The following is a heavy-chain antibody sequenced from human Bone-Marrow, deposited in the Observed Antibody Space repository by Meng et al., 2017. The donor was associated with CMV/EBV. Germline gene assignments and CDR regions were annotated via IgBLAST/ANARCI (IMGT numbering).Heavy chain of an antibody. J-gene: IGHJ4*02. CDR3: AKPTYYDFWSARGGDY. V-gene: IGHV3-23*03. CDR2: IYSGGSST. D-gene: IGHD3-3*01. CDR1: GFTFSSYA. Sequence: GGSLRLSCAASGFTFSSYAMSWVRQAPGKGLEWVSVIYSGGSSTYYADSVKGRFTISRDNSKNTLYLQMNSLRAEDTAVYYCAKPTYYDFWSARGGDYWGQGTLVTVSS.